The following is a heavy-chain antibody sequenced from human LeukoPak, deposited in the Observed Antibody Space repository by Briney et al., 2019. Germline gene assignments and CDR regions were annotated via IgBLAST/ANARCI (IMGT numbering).Heavy chain of an antibody. V-gene: IGHV3-21*01. J-gene: IGHJ6*02. CDR1: GFTFSSYW. D-gene: IGHD3/OR15-3a*01. Sequence: GGSLRLSCAASGFTFSSYWMNWVRQAPGKGLEWVSSISSSSSYIYYADSVKGRFTISRDNAKNSLYLQMNSLRAEDTAVYYCARTDWNYDMDVWGQGTTVTVSS. CDR2: ISSSSSYI. CDR3: ARTDWNYDMDV.